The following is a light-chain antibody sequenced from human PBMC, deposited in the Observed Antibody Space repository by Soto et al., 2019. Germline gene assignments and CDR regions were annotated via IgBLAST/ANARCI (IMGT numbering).Light chain of an antibody. J-gene: IGKJ5*01. CDR1: QGIGDT. CDR2: ASS. CDR3: QLYGNSPP. Sequence: EILITQSPATLSVSPGEGATLSCRASQGIGDTLAWYQQKPGQTPRLLIYASSNRATGIPDRLSGSASGADFTLTIERLEPEDFAVYYCQLYGNSPPFGQGTRLEIK. V-gene: IGKV3D-15*01.